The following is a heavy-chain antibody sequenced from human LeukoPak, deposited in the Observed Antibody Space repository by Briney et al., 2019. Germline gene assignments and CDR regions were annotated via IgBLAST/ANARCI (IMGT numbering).Heavy chain of an antibody. D-gene: IGHD3-10*01. V-gene: IGHV3-74*01. CDR2: ISKDGSST. J-gene: IGHJ4*02. Sequence: PGGSLRLSCAASGFTFSSHWMRWVRQVPGKGLVWVSQISKDGSSTAYADSVRGRFTISRDNAGSTLYLQMNSLRAEDTAMYYCARDRYYGSVDYWGQGTLVTVSS. CDR1: GFTFSSHW. CDR3: ARDRYYGSVDY.